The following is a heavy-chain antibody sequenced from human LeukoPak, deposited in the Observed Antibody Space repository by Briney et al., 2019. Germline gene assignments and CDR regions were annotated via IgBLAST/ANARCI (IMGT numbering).Heavy chain of an antibody. D-gene: IGHD3-22*01. Sequence: GGSLRLSCAASGFTFSSYAMHWVRQAPGKGLEWVSGISWNSGSIGYADSVKGRFTISRDNAKNSLYLQMNSLRAEDTALYYCAKRASSGYYDYWGQGTLVTVSS. CDR1: GFTFSSYA. CDR3: AKRASSGYYDY. CDR2: ISWNSGSI. J-gene: IGHJ4*02. V-gene: IGHV3-9*01.